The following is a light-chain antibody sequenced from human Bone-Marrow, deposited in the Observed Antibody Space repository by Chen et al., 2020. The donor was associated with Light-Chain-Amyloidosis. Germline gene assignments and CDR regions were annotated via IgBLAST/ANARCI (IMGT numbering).Light chain of an antibody. V-gene: IGKV3-20*01. CDR1: QTISSNY. J-gene: IGKJ2*01. Sequence: EIVLTQPPATLSLSPWVGANLSCRASQTISSNYLTWYQQKFGQSPRLLMHGASSRATDIPDRFSGSGSGTDFNLTISRLEPEDFAVYFCQQFGTSPYTFGQGTKLEIK. CDR3: QQFGTSPYT. CDR2: GAS.